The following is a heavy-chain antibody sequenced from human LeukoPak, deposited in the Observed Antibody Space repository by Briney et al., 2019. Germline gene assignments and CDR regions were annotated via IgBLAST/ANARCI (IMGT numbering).Heavy chain of an antibody. CDR3: VTAENDAFDI. D-gene: IGHD1-14*01. V-gene: IGHV4-39*07. CDR2: LYYTGST. Sequence: SETLSLTCTVSGGSISSGSYYWGWIRQPPGKGLEWIGSLYYTGSTYYNPSLKSRVTISVDTSKNQFSLKLSSVTAADTAVYYCVTAENDAFDIWGQGTMVTVPS. J-gene: IGHJ3*02. CDR1: GGSISSGSYY.